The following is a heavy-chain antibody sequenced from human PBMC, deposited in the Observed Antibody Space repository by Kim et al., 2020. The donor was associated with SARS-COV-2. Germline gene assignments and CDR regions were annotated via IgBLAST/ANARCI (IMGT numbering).Heavy chain of an antibody. J-gene: IGHJ5*02. V-gene: IGHV4-39*07. CDR1: GGSISSSSYY. CDR3: ARDSQLRGVLNWFDP. D-gene: IGHD3-10*01. CDR2: IYYSGST. Sequence: ETLSLTCTVSGGSISSSSYYWGWIRQPPGKGLEWIGSIYYSGSTYYNPSLKSRVTISVDTSKNQFSLKLSSVTAADTAVYYCARDSQLRGVLNWFDPWGQRTLVTVSS.